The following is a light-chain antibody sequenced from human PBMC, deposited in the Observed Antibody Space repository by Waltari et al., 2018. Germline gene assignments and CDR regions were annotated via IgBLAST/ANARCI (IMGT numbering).Light chain of an antibody. CDR3: CSYAGASTSLYV. CDR2: EVT. CDR1: SSDVGSYNL. Sequence: QSALTQSASVSGSPGQSITISCTGTSSDVGSYNLVSWYQRHPGNAPKLMIYEVTKRPSGVSNRLSGSKSGNTASLTISGLQSEDEADYYCCSYAGASTSLYVFGTGTKVTVL. V-gene: IGLV2-23*02. J-gene: IGLJ1*01.